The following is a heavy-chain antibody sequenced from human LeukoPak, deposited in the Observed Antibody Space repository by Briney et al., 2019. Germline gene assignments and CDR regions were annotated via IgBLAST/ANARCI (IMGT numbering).Heavy chain of an antibody. CDR2: IYYSGST. V-gene: IGHV4-59*01. J-gene: IGHJ6*02. CDR1: GGSISSYY. Sequence: PSETLSLTCTVSGGSISSYYWSWIRQPPGKGLEWIGYIYYSGSTNYNPSLKSRVTISVDTSKNQFSLKLSSVTAADTAVYYCARDHLLAAGTEDYYYYGMDVWGQGTTVTVSS. D-gene: IGHD6-13*01. CDR3: ARDHLLAAGTEDYYYYGMDV.